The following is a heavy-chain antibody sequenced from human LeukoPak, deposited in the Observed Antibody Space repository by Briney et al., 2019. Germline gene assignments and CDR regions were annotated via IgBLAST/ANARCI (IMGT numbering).Heavy chain of an antibody. CDR1: GFSFSSYA. V-gene: IGHV3-23*01. CDR3: ARALHTDY. J-gene: IGHJ4*02. D-gene: IGHD4-11*01. CDR2: ISGSGGST. Sequence: PGGSLRLSCAASGFSFSSYAMGWVRQAPGKGPEWASAISGSGGSTYYADSVKGRFTISRDNSKNTLYLQMNSLRAEDTTAYYCARALHTDYWGQGTLVTVSS.